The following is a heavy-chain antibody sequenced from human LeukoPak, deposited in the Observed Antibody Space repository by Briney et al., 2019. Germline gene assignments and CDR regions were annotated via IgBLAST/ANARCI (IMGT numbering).Heavy chain of an antibody. D-gene: IGHD3-16*01. J-gene: IGHJ4*02. CDR3: TRDLGGGYFDD. CDR2: IRQDGGTV. V-gene: IGHV3-7*01. Sequence: PGGSLRLSCAAPRSHLSIDWMSWVRHAPGGGLEFVANIRQDGGTVNYVDSVKGRFPISRDNAKDSLYLQMNSLRADDTAVYYCTRDLGGGYFDDWGQGILVTVSS. CDR1: RSHLSIDW.